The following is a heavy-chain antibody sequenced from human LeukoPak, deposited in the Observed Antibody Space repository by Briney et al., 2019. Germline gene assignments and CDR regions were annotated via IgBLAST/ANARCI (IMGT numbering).Heavy chain of an antibody. CDR2: TYYSGST. Sequence: SETLSLTCTVSGGSISSGGYYWSWIRQHPGKGLEWIGYTYYSGSTYYNPSLKSRVTISVDTSKNQFSLKLSSVTAADTAVYYCARPNNDFWSGYHLLYYFDYWGQGTLVTVSS. CDR1: GGSISSGGYY. CDR3: ARPNNDFWSGYHLLYYFDY. J-gene: IGHJ4*02. V-gene: IGHV4-31*03. D-gene: IGHD3-3*01.